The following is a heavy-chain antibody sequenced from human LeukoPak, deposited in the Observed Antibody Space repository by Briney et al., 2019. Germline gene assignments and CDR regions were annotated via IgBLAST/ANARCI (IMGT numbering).Heavy chain of an antibody. J-gene: IGHJ4*02. V-gene: IGHV3-23*01. D-gene: IGHD1-26*01. CDR1: GFTFRSYA. CDR3: AKVSSVWYGGSYSLDY. Sequence: PGGSLRLSCAASGFTFRSYAMSWVRQAPGKGLEWVSAISGSGAGTYCADSVKGRFTISRDNSKNTLYLQMNSLRAEDTAVYYCAKVSSVWYGGSYSLDYWGQGTLVTVSS. CDR2: ISGSGAGT.